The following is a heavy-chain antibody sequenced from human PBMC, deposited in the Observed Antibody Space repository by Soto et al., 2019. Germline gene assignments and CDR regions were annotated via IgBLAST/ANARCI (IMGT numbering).Heavy chain of an antibody. CDR1: GYTFTSYG. CDR3: ARDNQGNTLDYFDY. CDR2: ISAYNGNT. D-gene: IGHD2-2*02. V-gene: IGHV1-18*01. Sequence: ASVKVSCKASGYTFTSYGISWVRQAPGQGLEWMGWISAYNGNTNYAQKLQGRVAMTTDTSTSTAYMELRSLRSEDTAVYYCARDNQGNTLDYFDYWGQGTLVTVSS. J-gene: IGHJ4*02.